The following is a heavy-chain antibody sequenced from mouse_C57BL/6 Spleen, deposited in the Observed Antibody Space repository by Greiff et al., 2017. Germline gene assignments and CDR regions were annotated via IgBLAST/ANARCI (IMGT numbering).Heavy chain of an antibody. Sequence: QVQLKQSGAELVKPGASVKISCKASGYAFSSYWMNWVKQRPGKGLEWIGQIYPGDGDTNYNGKFKGKATLTADKSSSTAYMQLSSLTSEDSAVYFCARGGNPLAWFAYWGQGTLVTVSA. V-gene: IGHV1-80*01. CDR1: GYAFSSYW. CDR3: ARGGNPLAWFAY. CDR2: IYPGDGDT. J-gene: IGHJ3*01.